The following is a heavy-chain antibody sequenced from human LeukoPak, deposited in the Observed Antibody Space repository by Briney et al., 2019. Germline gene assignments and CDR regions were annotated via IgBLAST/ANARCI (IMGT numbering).Heavy chain of an antibody. CDR3: ARVGIVVVPATPFDY. V-gene: IGHV4-38-2*01. CDR1: GYFISSGYY. Sequence: SETLSLTCAVSGYFISSGYYWGWIRQPPGKGPEWNANIYHSGSTYYNPSLKSRVTISVDTSKNQFSLKLSSVTAADTAVYYCARVGIVVVPATPFDYWGQGTLVTVSS. CDR2: IYHSGST. D-gene: IGHD2-2*01. J-gene: IGHJ4*02.